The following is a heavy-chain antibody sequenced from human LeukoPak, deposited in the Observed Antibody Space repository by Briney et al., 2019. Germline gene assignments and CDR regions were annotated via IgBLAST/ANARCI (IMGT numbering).Heavy chain of an antibody. CDR1: GFTFSSYG. CDR3: ALGLFSGSYTSFDY. J-gene: IGHJ4*02. CDR2: ISGSGGST. V-gene: IGHV3-23*01. Sequence: GGSLRLSCAASGFTFSSYGMHWVRQAPGKGLEWVSAISGSGGSTYYADSVKGRFTISRDNSKNTLYLQMNSLRAEDTAVYYCALGLFSGSYTSFDYWGQGTLVTVSS. D-gene: IGHD3-10*02.